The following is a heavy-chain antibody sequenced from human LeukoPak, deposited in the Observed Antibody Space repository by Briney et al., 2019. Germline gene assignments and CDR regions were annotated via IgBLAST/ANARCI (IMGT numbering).Heavy chain of an antibody. CDR1: VCTFTSYG. D-gene: IGHD3-10*01. Sequence: ASVKVSCKASVCTFTSYGISWVRQAPGQGLEWMGWISAYNGNTNYAQKLQGRVTMTTDTSTSTAYMELRSLRSDDTAVYYCARVGMKRSGSYYPYYYYGMDVWGQGTTVTVSS. J-gene: IGHJ6*02. CDR3: ARVGMKRSGSYYPYYYYGMDV. V-gene: IGHV1-18*01. CDR2: ISAYNGNT.